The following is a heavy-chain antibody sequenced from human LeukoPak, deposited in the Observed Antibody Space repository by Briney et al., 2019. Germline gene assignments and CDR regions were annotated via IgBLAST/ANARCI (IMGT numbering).Heavy chain of an antibody. CDR2: IYPGDSDT. CDR3: AKLGYCTNGICYTIDY. CDR1: GYSFTNYW. V-gene: IGHV5-51*01. D-gene: IGHD2-8*01. Sequence: RGESLKISCKGSGYSFTNYWIGWVRQMPGKGLEWMGIIYPGDSDTRYSPSFQGQVTISADKSITTAYLHWSSLKASDAAMYYCAKLGYCTNGICYTIDYWGQGTLVTVSS. J-gene: IGHJ4*02.